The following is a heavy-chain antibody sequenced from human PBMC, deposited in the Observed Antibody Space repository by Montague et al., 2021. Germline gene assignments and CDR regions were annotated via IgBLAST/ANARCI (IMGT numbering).Heavy chain of an antibody. J-gene: IGHJ4*02. CDR1: GGSLSGYY. CDR2: TNHSGGA. Sequence: SETLSLTCGLSGGSLSGYYWAWIRQTPGKGLEWIGNTNHSGGAKYNPSLKNRVSISVGTSNNQFFLDLTSVTAADTAMYFCARGLFGTVNGQYSGGWYYFDKWGQGTMVTVSS. D-gene: IGHD6-19*01. CDR3: ARGLFGTVNGQYSGGWYYFDK. V-gene: IGHV4-34*01.